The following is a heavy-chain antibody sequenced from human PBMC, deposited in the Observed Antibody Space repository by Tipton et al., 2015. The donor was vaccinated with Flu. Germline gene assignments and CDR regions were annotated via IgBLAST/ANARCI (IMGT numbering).Heavy chain of an antibody. Sequence: LRLSCTVSGGSISSYYWSWIRQPPGKGLEWIGYIYYSGSTNYNPSLKSRVTISVDTSKNQFSLKLSSVTAADTAVYYCASLQSGYEDYWGQGTLVTVSS. CDR2: IYYSGST. J-gene: IGHJ4*02. V-gene: IGHV4-59*01. D-gene: IGHD3-22*01. CDR3: ASLQSGYEDY. CDR1: GGSISSYY.